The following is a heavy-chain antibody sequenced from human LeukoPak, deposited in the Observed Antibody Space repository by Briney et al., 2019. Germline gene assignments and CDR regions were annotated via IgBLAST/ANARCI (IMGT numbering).Heavy chain of an antibody. CDR1: GFTFSTHN. CDR3: ARDRVGYPKYYFDY. CDR2: ISSSSSAI. V-gene: IGHV3-48*02. Sequence: GGSLRLSCVASGFTFSTHNIHWVRQAPGKGLEWVSYISSSSSAIYYADSVKGRFTISRDNAKNSLYLQMNSLRDEDTAVYYCARDRVGYPKYYFDYWGQGTLVTVSS. D-gene: IGHD5-12*01. J-gene: IGHJ4*02.